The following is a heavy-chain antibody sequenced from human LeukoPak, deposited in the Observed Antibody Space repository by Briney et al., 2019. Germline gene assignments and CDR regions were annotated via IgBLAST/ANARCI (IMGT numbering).Heavy chain of an antibody. V-gene: IGHV1-69*05. D-gene: IGHD2-8*02. J-gene: IGHJ6*04. CDR2: IIPIFGTA. Sequence: GASVTVSCKASGGTFSSYAISWVRQAPGQGLEWMGGIIPIFGTANYAQKFQGRVTITTDESTSTVYMELSSLRSEDTAVYYCASNPYGGYCIGGVCYNPDVWGKGTTVTVSS. CDR3: ASNPYGGYCIGGVCYNPDV. CDR1: GGTFSSYA.